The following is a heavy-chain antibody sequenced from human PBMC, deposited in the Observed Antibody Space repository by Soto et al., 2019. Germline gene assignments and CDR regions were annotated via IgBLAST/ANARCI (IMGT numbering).Heavy chain of an antibody. V-gene: IGHV1-18*01. Sequence: QVQLVQSGAEVKKPGASVKVSCKASGYTFTNFGISWVRQAPGQGLEWMGWISAYHGNSNYAQNFKGRITMTTDTCTSTAYMELRSLRSDDTAVYYCARGGTPIDNWGQETLVTVSS. CDR3: ARGGTPIDN. CDR2: ISAYHGNS. J-gene: IGHJ4*02. D-gene: IGHD3-16*01. CDR1: GYTFTNFG.